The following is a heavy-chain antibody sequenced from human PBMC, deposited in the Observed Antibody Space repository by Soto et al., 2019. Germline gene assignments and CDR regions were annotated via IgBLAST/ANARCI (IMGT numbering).Heavy chain of an antibody. CDR1: GFTFSDYY. Sequence: GGSLRLSCAASGFTFSDYYMSWIRQAPGKGLEWVSYISSSSSYTNYADSVKGRFTISRDNAKNSLYLQMNSLRAEDTAVYYCASHVYDSSGYDAFDIWGQGTMVTVSS. V-gene: IGHV3-11*06. CDR3: ASHVYDSSGYDAFDI. J-gene: IGHJ3*02. D-gene: IGHD3-22*01. CDR2: ISSSSSYT.